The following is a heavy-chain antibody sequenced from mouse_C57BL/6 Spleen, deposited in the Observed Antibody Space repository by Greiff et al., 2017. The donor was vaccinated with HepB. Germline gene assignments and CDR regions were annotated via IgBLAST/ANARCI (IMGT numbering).Heavy chain of an antibody. CDR2: IYPRSGNT. V-gene: IGHV1-81*01. Sequence: VKLVESGAELARPGASVKLSCKASGYTFTSYGISWVKQRTGQGLEWIGEIYPRSGNTYYNEKFKGKATLTADKSSSTAYMELRSLTSEDSAVYFCARYDYGSSYGYYFDYWGQGTTLTVSS. J-gene: IGHJ2*01. CDR3: ARYDYGSSYGYYFDY. D-gene: IGHD1-1*01. CDR1: GYTFTSYG.